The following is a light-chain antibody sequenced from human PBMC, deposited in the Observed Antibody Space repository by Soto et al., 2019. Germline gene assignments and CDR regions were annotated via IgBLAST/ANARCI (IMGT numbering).Light chain of an antibody. J-gene: IGLJ1*01. Sequence: QSVLTQSHSVSGSPGQSVAVSCTGTTSDVGSYNRVSWYQQPPGTAPKLMIYEVSNRPSGVPDRFSGSKSGNTASLTISGLQAEHEADYYCSSFKSSTTYVFGTGTKVTV. CDR3: SSFKSSTTYV. CDR2: EVS. CDR1: TSDVGSYNR. V-gene: IGLV2-18*02.